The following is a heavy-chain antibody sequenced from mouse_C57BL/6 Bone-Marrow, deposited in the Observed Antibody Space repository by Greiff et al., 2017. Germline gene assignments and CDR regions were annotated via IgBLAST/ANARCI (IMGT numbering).Heavy chain of an antibody. Sequence: QVQLQQSGAELARPGASVKLSCKASGYTFTSYGISWVKQRTGQGLEWIGEIYPRSGNTYYNEKFKGQATLTADKSSSTAYMELRSLTSEDSAVYFCARDDGYFYAMDYWGQGTSVTVSA. CDR2: IYPRSGNT. J-gene: IGHJ4*01. V-gene: IGHV1-81*01. CDR3: ARDDGYFYAMDY. CDR1: GYTFTSYG. D-gene: IGHD2-3*01.